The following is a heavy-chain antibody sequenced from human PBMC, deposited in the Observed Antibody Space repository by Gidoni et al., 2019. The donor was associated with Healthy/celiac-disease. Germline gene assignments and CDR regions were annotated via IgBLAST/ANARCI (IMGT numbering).Heavy chain of an antibody. CDR2: IYHSGST. Sequence: QVQLQESGPGLVKPSETLSLTCAVSGYSISSGYYWGWIRQPPGKGLEWIGSIYHSGSTYYNPSLKSRVTISVDTSKNQFSLKLSSVTAADTAVYYCARAPYYYDSSGYYFGGQGTLVTVSS. D-gene: IGHD3-22*01. V-gene: IGHV4-38-2*01. CDR1: GYSISSGYY. CDR3: ARAPYYYDSSGYYF. J-gene: IGHJ4*02.